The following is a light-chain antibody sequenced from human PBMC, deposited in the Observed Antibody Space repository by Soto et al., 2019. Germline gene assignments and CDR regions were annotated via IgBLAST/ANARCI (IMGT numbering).Light chain of an antibody. V-gene: IGLV2-14*01. CDR1: SSDVGGYNY. CDR2: EVS. J-gene: IGLJ1*01. CDR3: SSYTSRSTLDYV. Sequence: QSALTQPASVSGSPGQSITISCTGTSSDVGGYNYVSWYQQHPGKAPKLMIYEVSNRPSGVSNRFSGSKSGNTASLTISGLQAEDEADYYCSSYTSRSTLDYVFGSGTKVTGL.